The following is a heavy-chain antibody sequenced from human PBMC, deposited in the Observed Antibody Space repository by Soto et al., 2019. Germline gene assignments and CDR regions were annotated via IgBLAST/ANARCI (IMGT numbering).Heavy chain of an antibody. V-gene: IGHV5-51*01. D-gene: IGHD1-1*01. CDR2: IYPGDSDT. CDR1: GYSFTTYW. CDR3: ATSTRSYSWNAFDY. Sequence: LGESLKISCKGSGYSFTTYWIGWVRQMPGKGLEWMGIIYPGDSDTRYSPSFQGQVTISADKSISTAYLQWSSLKASDTAMYYCATSTRSYSWNAFDYWGQGTLVTVSS. J-gene: IGHJ4*02.